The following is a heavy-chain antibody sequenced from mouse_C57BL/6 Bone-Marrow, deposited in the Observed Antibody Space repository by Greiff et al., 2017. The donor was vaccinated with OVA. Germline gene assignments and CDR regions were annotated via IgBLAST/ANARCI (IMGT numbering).Heavy chain of an antibody. V-gene: IGHV1-81*01. D-gene: IGHD1-1*01. CDR1: GYTFTSYG. J-gene: IGHJ2*01. CDR2: IYPRSGNT. Sequence: LVESGAELARPGASVKLSCKASGYTFTSYGISWVKQRTGQGLEWIGDIYPRSGNTYYNEKFKGKATLTADKSSSTAYMELRSLTSEDSAVYFCAVYDGSLYWGQGTTLTVSS. CDR3: AVYDGSLY.